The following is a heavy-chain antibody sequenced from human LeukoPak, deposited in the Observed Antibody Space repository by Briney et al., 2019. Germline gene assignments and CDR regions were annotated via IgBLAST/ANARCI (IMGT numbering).Heavy chain of an antibody. V-gene: IGHV3-53*01. Sequence: PGGSLRLSCAASGFIVSRNYMSWVRQAPGKGLEWVSHIYSGGSTYYTDSVKGRFTISRDNSKYTVHLQMNSLRAEDTAVYYCARGVGSDWYYDFWGQGTLVTVSS. CDR1: GFIVSRNY. J-gene: IGHJ4*02. CDR3: ARGVGSDWYYDF. CDR2: IYSGGST. D-gene: IGHD6-19*01.